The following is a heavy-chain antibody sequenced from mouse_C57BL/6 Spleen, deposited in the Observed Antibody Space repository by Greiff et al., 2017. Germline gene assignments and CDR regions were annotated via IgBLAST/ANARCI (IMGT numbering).Heavy chain of an antibody. V-gene: IGHV5-4*01. D-gene: IGHD1-1*01. CDR2: ISDGGSYT. CDR3: ARDLSSYFDY. Sequence: EVKLVESGGGLVKPGGSLKLSCAASGFTFSSYAMSWVRQTPEKRLEWVATISDGGSYTYYPDNVKGRFTISRDNAKNNLYLQMSHLKSEDTAMYYCARDLSSYFDYWGQGTTLTVSS. J-gene: IGHJ2*01. CDR1: GFTFSSYA.